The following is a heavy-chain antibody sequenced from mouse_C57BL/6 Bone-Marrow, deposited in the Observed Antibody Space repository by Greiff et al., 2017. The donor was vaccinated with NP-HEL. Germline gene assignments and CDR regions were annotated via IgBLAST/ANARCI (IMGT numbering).Heavy chain of an antibody. CDR2: INPSSGYT. Sequence: VQLQQSGAELARPGASVKMSCKASGYTFTSYTMHWVKQRPGQGLEWIGYINPSSGYTKYNQKFKDKATLTADKSSSTAYMQLRSLTSEDSAVYYCARSLIYYGNPGAYWGQGTLVTVSA. D-gene: IGHD2-1*01. J-gene: IGHJ3*01. CDR3: ARSLIYYGNPGAY. V-gene: IGHV1-4*01. CDR1: GYTFTSYT.